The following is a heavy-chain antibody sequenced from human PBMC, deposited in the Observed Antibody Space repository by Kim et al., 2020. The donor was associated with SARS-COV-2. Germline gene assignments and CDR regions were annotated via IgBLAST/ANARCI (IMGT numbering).Heavy chain of an antibody. CDR3: AKEDVDIVVVVAATPYYGMDV. D-gene: IGHD2-15*01. CDR2: ISYDGSNK. J-gene: IGHJ6*02. CDR1: GFTFSSYG. V-gene: IGHV3-30*18. Sequence: GGSLRLSCAASGFTFSSYGMHWVRQAPGKGLEWVAVISYDGSNKYYADSVKGRFTISRDNSKNTLYLQMNSLRAEDTAVYYCAKEDVDIVVVVAATPYYGMDVWGQGTTVTVSS.